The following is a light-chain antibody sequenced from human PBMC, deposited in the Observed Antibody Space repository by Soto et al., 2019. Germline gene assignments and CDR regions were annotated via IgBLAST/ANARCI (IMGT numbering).Light chain of an antibody. CDR2: DAS. Sequence: AIPLTQSPAYMSASVGDSVTITCRASQGISSALVWYQQKPGKAPKLLIYDASSLESGVPSRFSGSGSGTDFTLIISSLQPEDFATYYCQQFNSYPLTFGGGTKVEIK. V-gene: IGKV1-13*02. CDR3: QQFNSYPLT. CDR1: QGISSA. J-gene: IGKJ4*01.